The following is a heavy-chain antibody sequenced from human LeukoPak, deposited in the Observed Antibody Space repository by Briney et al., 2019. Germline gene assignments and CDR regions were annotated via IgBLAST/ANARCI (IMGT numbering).Heavy chain of an antibody. Sequence: ASVKVSCKASGYTFTGYYMHWVRQAPGQGLEWMGWINPNSGGTNYAQKFQGRVTMTRDTSISTAYMELSRLRSDDPAVYYCARVSIGSPGTTVFSSTDAFDIWGQGTMVTVSS. CDR3: ARVSIGSPGTTVFSSTDAFDI. J-gene: IGHJ3*02. V-gene: IGHV1-2*02. D-gene: IGHD4-11*01. CDR1: GYTFTGYY. CDR2: INPNSGGT.